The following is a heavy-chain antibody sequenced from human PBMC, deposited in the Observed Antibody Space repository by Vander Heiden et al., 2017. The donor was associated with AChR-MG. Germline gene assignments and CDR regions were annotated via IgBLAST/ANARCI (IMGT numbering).Heavy chain of an antibody. D-gene: IGHD3-22*01. CDR2: ISSSSSYI. V-gene: IGHV3-21*01. CDR3: AVRADRDYNWFDP. J-gene: IGHJ5*02. CDR1: GFTFSSYS. Sequence: EVQLVESGGGLVKPGGSLSLSCAASGFTFSSYSMNWVRQAPGKGLEWVSSISSSSSYIYYADSVKGRFTISRDNAKNSLYLQMNRLRAEDTAVYYCAVRADRDYNWFDPWGHGTLVTVSS.